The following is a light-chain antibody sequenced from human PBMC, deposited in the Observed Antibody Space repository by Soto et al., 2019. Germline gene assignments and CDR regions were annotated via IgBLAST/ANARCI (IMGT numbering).Light chain of an antibody. CDR2: EVT. CDR1: SNDVGGFDY. V-gene: IGLV2-14*01. CDR3: SSFTATSTLV. Sequence: QSALTQPASVSGSPGQSITISCAGTSNDVGGFDYVSWYQHHPGKVPKLLIYEVTNLPSGVSNRFSGSKSGNTASLTISGLQADDESTYYCSSFTATSTLVFGTGTKVTVL. J-gene: IGLJ1*01.